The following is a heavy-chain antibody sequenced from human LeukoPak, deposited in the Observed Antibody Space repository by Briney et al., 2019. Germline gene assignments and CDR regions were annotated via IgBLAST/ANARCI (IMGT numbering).Heavy chain of an antibody. D-gene: IGHD2-15*01. J-gene: IGHJ4*02. CDR2: ISGSGRTT. CDR3: AKNVVVKRYIDY. CDR1: GFTFSNHA. Sequence: GGSLRLSCAASGFTFSNHAMSWVRQTPGKGLQWVSVISGSGRTTEYADSVKGRFTISRDNSKNTLSLQMNSLRVEDTAIYYCAKNVVVKRYIDYWGQGTMVTVSS. V-gene: IGHV3-23*01.